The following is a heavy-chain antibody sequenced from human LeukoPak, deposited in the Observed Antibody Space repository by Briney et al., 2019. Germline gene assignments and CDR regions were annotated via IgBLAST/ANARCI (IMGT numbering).Heavy chain of an antibody. CDR1: GGSISSSSHY. J-gene: IGHJ5*02. CDR3: ARHEHGDHGGPNWFDP. Sequence: PSETLSLTCTAPGGSISSSSHYWGWIRQPPGKGLEWIASIYKTGSTFYNPSLKSRVTISVDTSKNQFSLNLRSVTAADTAVYYCARHEHGDHGGPNWFDPWGQGTLVTVSS. D-gene: IGHD2-21*01. CDR2: IYKTGST. V-gene: IGHV4-39*01.